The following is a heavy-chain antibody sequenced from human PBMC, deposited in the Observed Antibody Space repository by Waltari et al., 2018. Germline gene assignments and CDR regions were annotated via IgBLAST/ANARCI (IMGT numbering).Heavy chain of an antibody. V-gene: IGHV3-66*02. CDR3: ARARDEETAMVYFDH. CDR2: IDDAGST. J-gene: IGHJ4*02. Sequence: EVQLVESGGGLVHPGESLRLSCAASGFTVSSNHMSWVRQAPGKGLEVIALIDDAGSTYYPDSVRGRFTISRDYSKNTFHLQMNSLRVEDTAIYYCARARDEETAMVYFDHWGQGTLVSVSS. D-gene: IGHD5-18*01. CDR1: GFTVSSNH.